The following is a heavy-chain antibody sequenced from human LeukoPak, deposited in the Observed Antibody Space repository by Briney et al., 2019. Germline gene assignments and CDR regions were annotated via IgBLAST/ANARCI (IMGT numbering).Heavy chain of an antibody. J-gene: IGHJ4*02. CDR3: AKVRYNWKFDY. CDR2: ISGSSGVT. CDR1: EFTFSSYS. D-gene: IGHD1-20*01. Sequence: GGSLRLSCAASEFTFSSYSMSWVRQAPGKGLEWVSGISGSSGVTYYADSVKGRFTISRDISKKTLYLQMNSLRAEDTAIYYCAKVRYNWKFDYWGQGTLVTVSS. V-gene: IGHV3-23*01.